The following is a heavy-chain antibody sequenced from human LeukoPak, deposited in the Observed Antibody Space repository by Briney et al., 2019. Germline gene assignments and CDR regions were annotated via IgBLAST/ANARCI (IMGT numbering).Heavy chain of an antibody. CDR3: ARVQQPSGIQGYYYGMDV. J-gene: IGHJ6*02. CDR2: ISSSTI. V-gene: IGHV3-48*03. CDR1: GFTFSSYE. Sequence: GGSLRLSCAASGFTFSSYEMNWVRQAPGKGLEWVSYISSSTIYYADSVEGRFTISRDNAKNSLYLQMNSLRAEDTAVYYCARVQQPSGIQGYYYGMDVWGQGTTVTVSS. D-gene: IGHD6-13*01.